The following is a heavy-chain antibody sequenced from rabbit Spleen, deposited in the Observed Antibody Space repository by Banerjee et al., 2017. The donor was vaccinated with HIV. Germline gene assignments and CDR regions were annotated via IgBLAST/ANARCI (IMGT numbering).Heavy chain of an antibody. J-gene: IGHJ3*01. CDR3: ARGVYGGYDYATGRLDL. D-gene: IGHD6-1*01. CDR2: IYTGSSGST. CDR1: GFSFSSSYW. Sequence: QEQLEESGGDLVKPEGSLTLTCTASGFSFSSSYWICWVRQAPGKGLEWIACIYTGSSGSTSYATWAKGRFTISKTSSTTVTLQMTSLTAADAATYFCARGVYGGYDYATGRLDLWGPGTLVTVS. V-gene: IGHV1S45*01.